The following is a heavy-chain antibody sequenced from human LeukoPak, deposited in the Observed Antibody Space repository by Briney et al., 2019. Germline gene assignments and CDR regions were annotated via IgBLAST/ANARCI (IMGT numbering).Heavy chain of an antibody. CDR2: ISAYNGNT. Sequence: ASVKVSCKASDYTFTSYGISWVRQAPGQGLEWMGWISAYNGNTNYAQKLEGRVTMTTDTSTSTAYMELRSLRSNDTAVYYCAGITMVRGVGNWFDPWGQGTLVTVSS. CDR3: AGITMVRGVGNWFDP. CDR1: DYTFTSYG. V-gene: IGHV1-18*01. J-gene: IGHJ5*02. D-gene: IGHD3-10*01.